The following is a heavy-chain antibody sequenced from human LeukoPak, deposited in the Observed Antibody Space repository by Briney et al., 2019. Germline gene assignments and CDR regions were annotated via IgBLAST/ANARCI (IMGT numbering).Heavy chain of an antibody. D-gene: IGHD6-6*01. CDR1: GYSFSSYW. J-gene: IGHJ4*02. CDR3: ARQGSSSSSRFDY. Sequence: GESLKISCKGSGYSFSSYWIGWVRQMPGKGLEWMGIIYPGDSDTRYSSSFQGQVTISGDKSITTAYLQWSSLKASDTAMYYCARQGSSSSSRFDYWGQGTLVTASS. CDR2: IYPGDSDT. V-gene: IGHV5-51*01.